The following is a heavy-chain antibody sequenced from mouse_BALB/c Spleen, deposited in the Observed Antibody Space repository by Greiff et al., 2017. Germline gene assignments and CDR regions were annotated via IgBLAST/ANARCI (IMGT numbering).Heavy chain of an antibody. V-gene: IGHV1-7*01. CDR3: ARRLGKGGAMDY. CDR1: GYTFTSYW. Sequence: QVQLQQSGAELAKPGASVKMSCKASGYTFTSYWMHWVKQRPGQGLEWIGYINPSTGYTEYNQKFKDKATLTADKSSSTAYMQLSSLTSEDSAVYYCARRLGKGGAMDYWGQGTSVTVSS. CDR2: INPSTGYT. J-gene: IGHJ4*01. D-gene: IGHD2-1*01.